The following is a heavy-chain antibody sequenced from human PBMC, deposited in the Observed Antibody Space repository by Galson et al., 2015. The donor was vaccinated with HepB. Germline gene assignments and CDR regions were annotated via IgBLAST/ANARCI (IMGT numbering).Heavy chain of an antibody. CDR1: GFTFSHFG. D-gene: IGHD3-22*01. CDR3: GKYHDGGYYRDWFDP. CDR2: ISYHGINK. Sequence: SLRLSCAASGFTFSHFGMHWVRQAPGKGLEWVAVISYHGINKYYADSVKGRFTISRDNSKNTLFLQMNTLRPEDTAVYYRGKYHDGGYYRDWFDPWGQGTLVTVSS. J-gene: IGHJ5*02. V-gene: IGHV3-30*18.